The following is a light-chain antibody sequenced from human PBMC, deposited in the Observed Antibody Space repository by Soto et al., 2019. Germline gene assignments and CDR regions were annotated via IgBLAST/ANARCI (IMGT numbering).Light chain of an antibody. V-gene: IGLV1-44*01. J-gene: IGLJ3*02. CDR3: AAWYDSLNGWV. CDR2: SNN. Sequence: QSVLTQPPSASGTPGQRVTISCSGSSSNIGSNTVNWYQQLPGTAPKLLIYSNNQRPSGVPDRFSGSKSGTSASLAISGLKSEDEADYYCAAWYDSLNGWVFGGGTKLTVL. CDR1: SSNIGSNT.